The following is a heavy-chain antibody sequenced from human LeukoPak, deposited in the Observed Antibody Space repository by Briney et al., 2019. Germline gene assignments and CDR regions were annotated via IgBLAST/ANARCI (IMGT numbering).Heavy chain of an antibody. V-gene: IGHV1-69*04. CDR3: ARDWLGGYDIYYYYGMDV. CDR2: IIPILGIA. D-gene: IGHD5-12*01. Sequence: SVKVSCKASGGTFSSYAISWVRQAPGQGLEWMGRIIPILGIANYAQKFQGRVTITADKSTSTAYMELSSLRSEDTAVYYCARDWLGGYDIYYYYGMDVWGQGTTVTVSS. CDR1: GGTFSSYA. J-gene: IGHJ6*02.